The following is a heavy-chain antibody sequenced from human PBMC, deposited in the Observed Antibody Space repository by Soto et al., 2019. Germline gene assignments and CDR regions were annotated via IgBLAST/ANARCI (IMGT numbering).Heavy chain of an antibody. CDR2: IKFDGSIT. Sequence: DVQLVESGGRLVEPGGSLRRSCAASGFTFSNYWLHWVHQTPGKGLVWVSRIKFDGSITNYADSVKGRVTLSRDNAKNTVYLQMDSLRADDTAVYYCARGARNYYYFDYWGQGTLVTVSS. D-gene: IGHD1-7*01. V-gene: IGHV3-74*01. CDR3: ARGARNYYYFDY. CDR1: GFTFSNYW. J-gene: IGHJ4*02.